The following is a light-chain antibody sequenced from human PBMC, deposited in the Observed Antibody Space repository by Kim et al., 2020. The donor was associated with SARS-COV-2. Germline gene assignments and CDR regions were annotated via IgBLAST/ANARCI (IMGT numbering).Light chain of an antibody. J-gene: IGLJ2*01. V-gene: IGLV3-19*01. Sequence: VALVQTVRITCQGDSLRSYYATWYHQKPGQAPILVIYGKNNRPSGIPDRFSGSSSGNTASLTITGTQAGDEADYYCNSRNSNENVFFGGGTKLTVL. CDR3: NSRNSNENVF. CDR2: GKN. CDR1: SLRSYY.